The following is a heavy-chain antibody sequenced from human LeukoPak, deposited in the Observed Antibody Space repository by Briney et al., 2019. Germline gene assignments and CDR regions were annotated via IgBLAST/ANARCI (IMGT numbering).Heavy chain of an antibody. Sequence: SETLSLTCAVSDYSISSGYYWGWIRQPPAKGLEWIGSIYHSGSTYYNPSLKSRVTISVDTSQNQFSLKLSSVTAADTAVYYCARSKPLGYDFWGQGTLVTVSS. D-gene: IGHD5-18*01. J-gene: IGHJ4*02. CDR2: IYHSGST. CDR3: ARSKPLGYDF. CDR1: DYSISSGYY. V-gene: IGHV4-38-2*01.